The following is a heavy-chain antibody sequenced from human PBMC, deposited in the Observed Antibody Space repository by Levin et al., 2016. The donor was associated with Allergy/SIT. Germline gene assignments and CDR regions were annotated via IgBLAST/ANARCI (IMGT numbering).Heavy chain of an antibody. D-gene: IGHD3-16*02. V-gene: IGHV3-33*01. CDR2: IWYNGSKK. CDR1: GFTFSSST. J-gene: IGHJ6*02. CDR3: ARGVRVPYHYGMDV. Sequence: GGSLRLSCAASGFTFSSSTMHWVRQAPGKGLEWVAIIWYNGSKKYYGDSVKGRFTVSRDNSKNTLYLEINSLTADDTAVYYCARGVRVPYHYGMDVWGQGTTVTVSS.